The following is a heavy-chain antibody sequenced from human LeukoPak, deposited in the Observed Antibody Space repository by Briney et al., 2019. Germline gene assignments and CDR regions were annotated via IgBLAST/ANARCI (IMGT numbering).Heavy chain of an antibody. Sequence: PGGSLGLSCAASGFTFSSYSMNWVRQAPGKGLEWVSSISSSSSYIYYADSVKGRFTISRDNAKNSLYLQMNSLRAEDTAVYYCARGITRGSGSYRPLVYFDYWGQGTLVTVSS. V-gene: IGHV3-21*01. CDR1: GFTFSSYS. CDR3: ARGITRGSGSYRPLVYFDY. D-gene: IGHD1-26*01. CDR2: ISSSSSYI. J-gene: IGHJ4*02.